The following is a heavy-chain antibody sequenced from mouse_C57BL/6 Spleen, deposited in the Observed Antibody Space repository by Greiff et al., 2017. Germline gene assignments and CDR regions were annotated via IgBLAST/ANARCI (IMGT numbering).Heavy chain of an antibody. CDR2: ISSGGSYT. J-gene: IGHJ4*01. CDR1: GFTFSSYG. CDR3: ARLGDYEAVLHAMDY. D-gene: IGHD2-4*01. V-gene: IGHV5-6*01. Sequence: EVNVVESGGDLVKPGGSLKLSCAASGFTFSSYGMSWVRQTPDTRLEWVATISSGGSYTYYPDSVKGRFTISRENAKNTLYLQMSSLKSEDTAMYYCARLGDYEAVLHAMDYWGQGTSVTVSS.